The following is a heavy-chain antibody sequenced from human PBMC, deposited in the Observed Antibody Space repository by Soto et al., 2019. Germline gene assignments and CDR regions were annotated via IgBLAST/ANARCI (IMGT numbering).Heavy chain of an antibody. CDR1: GDSVSSNSAA. V-gene: IGHV6-1*01. CDR2: TYYRSKWYN. CDR3: AGGSYPYFDY. Sequence: SQTLSLTCAISGDSVSSNSAAWNWIRQPPSRGLEWLGRTYYRSKWYNDYAVSVKSRITINPDTSKNQFSLQLNSVTPEDTAAYYCAGGSYPYFDYWGQGALVTVSS. J-gene: IGHJ4*02. D-gene: IGHD3-16*02.